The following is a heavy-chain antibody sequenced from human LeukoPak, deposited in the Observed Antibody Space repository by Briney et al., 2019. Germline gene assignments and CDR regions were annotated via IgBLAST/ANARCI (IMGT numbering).Heavy chain of an antibody. Sequence: GASVKVSCKASGYTFTGYYMHWVRQAPGQGLEWMGWINPNSGGTNYAQKFQGRVTMTRDTSISTAYMELSRLRSDDTAVYYCARDLRLFYYDSSGYPDYWGQGTLVTVSS. D-gene: IGHD3-22*01. CDR1: GYTFTGYY. J-gene: IGHJ4*02. CDR3: ARDLRLFYYDSSGYPDY. V-gene: IGHV1-2*02. CDR2: INPNSGGT.